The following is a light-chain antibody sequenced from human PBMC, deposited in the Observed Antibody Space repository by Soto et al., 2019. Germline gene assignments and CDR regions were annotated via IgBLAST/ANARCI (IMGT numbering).Light chain of an antibody. CDR2: EVS. CDR3: SSYTSSSTYF. CDR1: SSDIGGHNY. J-gene: IGLJ1*01. V-gene: IGLV2-14*01. Sequence: QSALTEPASVSGSPGQSITISCTGTSSDIGGHNYVSWYQQHPGKAPQLMIYEVSNRPSGVSNRFSGSKSGNTASLTISGLQAEDEAGYYCSSYTSSSTYFFGTGTKLTVL.